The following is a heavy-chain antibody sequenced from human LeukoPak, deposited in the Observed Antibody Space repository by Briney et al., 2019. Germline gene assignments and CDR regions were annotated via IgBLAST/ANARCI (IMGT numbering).Heavy chain of an antibody. CDR1: GSTFTDYY. V-gene: IGHV1-2*02. J-gene: IGHJ4*02. Sequence: ASVKVSCKASGSTFTDYYMHWVRQAPGQGLEWMGWINPNSGGTNFAQKFQGRVTMTGDTSISTAYMELSRLRSDDTAVYYCARSYSSGWYYFDYWGQGTLVTVSS. CDR2: INPNSGGT. CDR3: ARSYSSGWYYFDY. D-gene: IGHD6-19*01.